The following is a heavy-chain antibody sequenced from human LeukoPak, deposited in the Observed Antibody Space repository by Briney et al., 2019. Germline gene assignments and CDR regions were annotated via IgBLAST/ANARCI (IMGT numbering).Heavy chain of an antibody. V-gene: IGHV4-34*01. CDR3: ARILGIIKAMDV. Sequence: SETLSLTCGVYGGSLGGYYWSWIRQPPGKGLEWVGQINHSGNTNYNPSLKSRVTISLDMSNNQFSLKLSSVTAADTAVYYCARILGIIKAMDVWGEGAPVTVSS. CDR2: INHSGNT. CDR1: GGSLGGYY. D-gene: IGHD1-14*01. J-gene: IGHJ6*04.